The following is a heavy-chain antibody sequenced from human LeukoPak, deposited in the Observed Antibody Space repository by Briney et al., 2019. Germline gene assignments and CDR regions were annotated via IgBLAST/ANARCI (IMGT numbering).Heavy chain of an antibody. CDR3: ARFEQLGPY. J-gene: IGHJ4*02. V-gene: IGHV1-69*04. CDR1: GGTFSSYA. D-gene: IGHD6-6*01. CDR2: IIPILGTA. Sequence: ASVKVSCKASGGTFSSYAISWVRQAPGQGLEWMGRIIPILGTANYAQKFQGRVTITAVKSTSTAYMELSSLRSEDTAVYYCARFEQLGPYWGQGTLVTVSS.